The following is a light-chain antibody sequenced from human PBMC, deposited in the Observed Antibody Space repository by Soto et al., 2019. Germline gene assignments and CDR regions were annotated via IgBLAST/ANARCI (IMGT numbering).Light chain of an antibody. J-gene: IGKJ3*01. CDR3: QQYGSSRFT. Sequence: EIVLTQSPGTLSLSPGERATLSCRARQSISSSYLAWYQQKPGQAPRLLVYGASSRATGTPDRFSGSGSGTDFTLTISRLEPEDFAVYYCQQYGSSRFTFGPGTKVDIK. CDR1: QSISSSY. V-gene: IGKV3-20*01. CDR2: GAS.